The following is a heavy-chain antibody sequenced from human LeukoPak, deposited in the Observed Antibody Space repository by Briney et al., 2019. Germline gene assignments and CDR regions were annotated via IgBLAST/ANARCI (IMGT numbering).Heavy chain of an antibody. Sequence: GGSLRLSCAASGFIFSSYWMSWVRQAPGKGLEWVANIKQDGSEKYYVDSVKGRFTISRDNAKNSLYLQMNSLRAEDTAVYYCAKEDGQYYYDSSPIEYFQHWGQGTLVTVSS. J-gene: IGHJ1*01. CDR1: GFIFSSYW. CDR2: IKQDGSEK. D-gene: IGHD3-22*01. V-gene: IGHV3-7*01. CDR3: AKEDGQYYYDSSPIEYFQH.